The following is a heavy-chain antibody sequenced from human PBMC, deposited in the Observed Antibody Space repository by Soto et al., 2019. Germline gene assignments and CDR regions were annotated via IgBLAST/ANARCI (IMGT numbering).Heavy chain of an antibody. D-gene: IGHD6-13*01. CDR2: ITDGGGST. CDR1: GFTFSSYA. CDR3: AKVGLFRNGYMSVVRGDY. J-gene: IGHJ4*02. V-gene: IGHV3-23*01. Sequence: EVQLLESGGGLVQPGGSLRLSCAASGFTFSSYAMSWVRQAPGKGLEWVSGITDGGGSTFYADSLQGRFTISRDNSKNTLYLQMSSLTAEDTAIYYCAKVGLFRNGYMSVVRGDYWGQGTLVTVSA.